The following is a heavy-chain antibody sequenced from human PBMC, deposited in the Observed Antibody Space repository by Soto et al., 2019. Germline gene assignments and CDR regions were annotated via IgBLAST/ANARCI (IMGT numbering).Heavy chain of an antibody. J-gene: IGHJ6*02. V-gene: IGHV3-23*01. D-gene: IGHD3-22*01. CDR1: GFTFSNYA. Sequence: VQLLESGGGVVQPGGSLRLSCAASGFTFSNYAMSWVRQAPGKGLEWVSAISGSGGSTYYAGTVKGRFTISRDNSKNTLYLQMNSLRAEDTAVYYCAKPYYYDSSGYLYSYYGMDVWGQGTTVTVSS. CDR3: AKPYYYDSSGYLYSYYGMDV. CDR2: ISGSGGST.